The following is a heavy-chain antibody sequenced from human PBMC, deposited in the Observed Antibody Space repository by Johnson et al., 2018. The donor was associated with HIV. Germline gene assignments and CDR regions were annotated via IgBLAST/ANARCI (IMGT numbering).Heavy chain of an antibody. V-gene: IGHV3-13*01. J-gene: IGHJ3*02. CDR3: ARGGWANDALDI. Sequence: VQLMESGGGVVQPGRSLRLSCAASGITFSSYDMHWVRQATGKGLEWVSAIGTAGDTYYPGSVKGRFTISRENAKNSLYLQMNSLRAGDTAVYYCARGGWANDALDIWGQGTMVTVSS. D-gene: IGHD6-19*01. CDR1: GITFSSYD. CDR2: IGTAGDT.